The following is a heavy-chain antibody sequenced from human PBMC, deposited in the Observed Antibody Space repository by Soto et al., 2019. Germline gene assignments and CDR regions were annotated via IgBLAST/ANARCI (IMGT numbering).Heavy chain of an antibody. Sequence: GGPRRRSXSASGFTFSLYAMSWVRQAPGRGLEWVSAIRGSGSSGYYADSVKGRFTISRDNSKNTLYLQMYSLRAEDTAVYCCGKGSRSASGSYGYWGWGSLVTVSS. D-gene: IGHD3-10*01. CDR3: GKGSRSASGSYGY. V-gene: IGHV3-23*01. CDR2: IRGSGSSG. J-gene: IGHJ4*02. CDR1: GFTFSLYA.